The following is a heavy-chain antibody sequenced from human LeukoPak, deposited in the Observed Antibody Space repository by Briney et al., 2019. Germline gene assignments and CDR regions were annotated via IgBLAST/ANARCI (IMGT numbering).Heavy chain of an antibody. CDR3: ARGDYDPGRFDY. CDR1: GFTFSSYA. J-gene: IGHJ4*02. Sequence: PGGSLRLSCAASGFTFSSYAMHWVRQAPGKGLEWVAVISYDGSNKYYADSVKGRFTISRDNSKNTLYLQMNSLRAEDTAVYYCARGDYDPGRFDYWGQGTLVTISS. V-gene: IGHV3-30-3*01. CDR2: ISYDGSNK. D-gene: IGHD4-17*01.